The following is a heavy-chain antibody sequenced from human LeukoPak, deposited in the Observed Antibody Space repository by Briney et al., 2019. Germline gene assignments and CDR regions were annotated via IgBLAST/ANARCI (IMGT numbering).Heavy chain of an antibody. D-gene: IGHD6-19*01. J-gene: IGHJ4*02. Sequence: SETLSLTCTVSGTSISRHYWSWLRQSAGLGLEWLGYVSTTGSTTYNPSLEGRVTMSEDTSQNQLSLTLSSVTAADTAVYYCARDLGINTGWYGFDSWGLGILVTVSS. CDR3: ARDLGINTGWYGFDS. CDR1: GTSISRHY. V-gene: IGHV4-4*09. CDR2: VSTTGST.